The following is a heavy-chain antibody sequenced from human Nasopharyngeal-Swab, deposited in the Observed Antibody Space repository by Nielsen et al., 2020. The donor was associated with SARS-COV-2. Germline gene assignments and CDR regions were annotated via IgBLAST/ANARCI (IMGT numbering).Heavy chain of an antibody. V-gene: IGHV4-39*07. CDR3: VGSSWYGDYYYYYGMDV. D-gene: IGHD6-13*01. Sequence: ESLKISCTVSGGSISSSSYYWGWIRQPPGKGLEWIGSIYYSGSTYYNPSLKSRVTISVDTSKNQFSLKLSSVTAADMAVYYCVGSSWYGDYYYYYGMDVWGQGTTVTVSS. J-gene: IGHJ6*02. CDR2: IYYSGST. CDR1: GGSISSSSYY.